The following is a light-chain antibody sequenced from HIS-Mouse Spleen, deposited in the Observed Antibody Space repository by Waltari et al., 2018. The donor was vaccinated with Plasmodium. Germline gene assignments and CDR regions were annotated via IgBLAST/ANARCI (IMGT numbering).Light chain of an antibody. CDR3: QSADSSGTYWV. V-gene: IGLV3-25*03. CDR1: ALPKPY. J-gene: IGLJ3*02. CDR2: KDS. Sequence: SYELTQPPSVSVSTGQTARITCSGDALPKPYAYWYQQQPGQAPVLVIYKDSERPSGIPERFSGSSSGTTVTLTISGVQAEDEADYYCQSADSSGTYWVFGGGTKLTVL.